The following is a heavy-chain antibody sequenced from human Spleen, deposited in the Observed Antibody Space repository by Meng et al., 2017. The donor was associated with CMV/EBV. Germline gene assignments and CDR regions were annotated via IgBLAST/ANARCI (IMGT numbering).Heavy chain of an antibody. V-gene: IGHV1-8*01. Sequence: KVYCKASGYTLTTYGIHWVRQAPGQGLEWMGWVNPYNGDGGYAQRFQGRVTVTTDTSINTAYLELTSLRSDDTAVYYCVRAVHGLEIWGQGTTVTVSS. CDR3: VRAVHGLEI. J-gene: IGHJ6*02. CDR1: GYTLTTYG. D-gene: IGHD4-17*01. CDR2: VNPYNGDG.